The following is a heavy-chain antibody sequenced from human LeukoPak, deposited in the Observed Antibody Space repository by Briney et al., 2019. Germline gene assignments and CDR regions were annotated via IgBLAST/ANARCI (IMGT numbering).Heavy chain of an antibody. CDR1: GGTFSSYA. J-gene: IGHJ4*02. CDR2: ITPIFGTA. Sequence: SVKVSFKASGGTFSSYAISWVRQAPGQGLEWMGGITPIFGTANYAQKFQGRVTITADESTSTAYMELSSLRSEDTAVYYCASYQQWLVKGTFDYWGQGTLVTVSS. V-gene: IGHV1-69*01. D-gene: IGHD6-19*01. CDR3: ASYQQWLVKGTFDY.